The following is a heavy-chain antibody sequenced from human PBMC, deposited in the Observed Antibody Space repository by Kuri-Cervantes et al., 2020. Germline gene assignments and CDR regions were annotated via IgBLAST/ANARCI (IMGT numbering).Heavy chain of an antibody. J-gene: IGHJ4*02. Sequence: ESLKISCTVSGGSISSFFWSWVRQPPGKGLEWIGSTNYNPSLKSRVTVSIDTSKNQLSLKLTSVTAADTAVYYCARGLRRDCSGGSCLYYFDYWGQGTLVTVSS. CDR1: GGSISSFF. V-gene: IGHV4-59*01. CDR2: ST. D-gene: IGHD2-15*01. CDR3: ARGLRRDCSGGSCLYYFDY.